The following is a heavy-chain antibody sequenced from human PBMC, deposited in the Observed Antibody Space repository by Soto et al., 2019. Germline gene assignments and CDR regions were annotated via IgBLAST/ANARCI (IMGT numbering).Heavy chain of an antibody. D-gene: IGHD3-3*01. CDR1: GGSISSGDYY. CDR3: ATLRFLEWLTPRVDDYYGMDV. CDR2: IYYSGST. J-gene: IGHJ6*02. V-gene: IGHV4-30-4*01. Sequence: PSETLSLTCTVSGGSISSGDYYWSWIRQPPGKGLEWIGYIYYSGSTYYNPSLKSRVTISVDTSKNQFSLKLSSVTAADTAVYYCATLRFLEWLTPRVDDYYGMDVWGQGTTVTVSS.